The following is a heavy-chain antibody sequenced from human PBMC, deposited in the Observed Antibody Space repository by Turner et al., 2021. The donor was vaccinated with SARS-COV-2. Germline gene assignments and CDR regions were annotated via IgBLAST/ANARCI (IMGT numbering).Heavy chain of an antibody. D-gene: IGHD3-10*01. V-gene: IGHV3-21*02. CDR3: TRSRDYYGSGTYYNYDY. Sequence: VQLVESGGGLVKPGGSLRLSCAASGFPFSSYSMNWVRQGPRKGLGVVASINSGSSYIYYANSLKGRVTISRDNTKRSLFLQMNSLRVEDTAVYYCTRSRDYYGSGTYYNYDYWGQGTLVTVSS. CDR2: INSGSSYI. J-gene: IGHJ4*02. CDR1: GFPFSSYS.